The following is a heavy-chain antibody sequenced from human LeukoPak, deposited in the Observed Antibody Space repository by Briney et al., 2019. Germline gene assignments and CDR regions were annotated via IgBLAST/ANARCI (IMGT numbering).Heavy chain of an antibody. CDR2: ISAGGETT. J-gene: IGHJ4*02. CDR1: GFTFDDYA. CDR3: AKGDSSSWYIDY. V-gene: IGHV3-23*01. D-gene: IGHD6-13*01. Sequence: PGGSLRLSCAASGFTFDDYAMHWVRQAPGKGLEWVSGISAGGETTFYADSVRGRLTISRDNSKNTLYLQMNSLRAEDTAVYYCAKGDSSSWYIDYWGQETLVTVSS.